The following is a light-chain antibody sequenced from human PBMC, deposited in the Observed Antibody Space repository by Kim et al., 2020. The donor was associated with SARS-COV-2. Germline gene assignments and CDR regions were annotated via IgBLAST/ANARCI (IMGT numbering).Light chain of an antibody. CDR3: QAWDSSTLWG. V-gene: IGLV3-1*01. J-gene: IGLJ3*02. Sequence: SYELTQPPSVSVSPGQTASITCSGDKLGDKYACWYQQKPGQSPVLVIYQDSKRPSGIPERFSGSNSGNTATLTISGTQAMDEADYYCQAWDSSTLWGFGGGTQLTVL. CDR1: KLGDKY. CDR2: QDS.